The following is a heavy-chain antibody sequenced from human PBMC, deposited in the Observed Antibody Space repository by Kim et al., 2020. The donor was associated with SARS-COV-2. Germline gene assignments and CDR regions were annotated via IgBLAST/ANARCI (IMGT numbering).Heavy chain of an antibody. V-gene: IGHV4-34*01. J-gene: IGHJ2*01. CDR3: ARKGRGWFVGINWYFDL. CDR2: INHSGST. Sequence: SETLSLTCAVYGGSFSGYYWSWIRQPPGKGLEWIGEINHSGSTNYNPSLKSRVTISVDTSKNQFSLKLSSVTAADTAVYYCARKGRGWFVGINWYFDLWGRGALVTVSS. D-gene: IGHD3-22*01. CDR1: GGSFSGYY.